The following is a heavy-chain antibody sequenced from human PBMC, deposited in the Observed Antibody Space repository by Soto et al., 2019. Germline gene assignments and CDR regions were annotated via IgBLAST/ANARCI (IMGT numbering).Heavy chain of an antibody. D-gene: IGHD6-25*01. J-gene: IGHJ4*02. CDR1: GFTFSSYA. Sequence: AGGSLRLSCAASGFTFSSYAMSWVRQAPGKGLEWVSAISGSASSTYYADSVRGRFTISRDNSKNTVYLQMNSLRAEDTAVYYCAKLRAPIRAGFDYWGQGTLVPVSS. V-gene: IGHV3-23*01. CDR2: ISGSASST. CDR3: AKLRAPIRAGFDY.